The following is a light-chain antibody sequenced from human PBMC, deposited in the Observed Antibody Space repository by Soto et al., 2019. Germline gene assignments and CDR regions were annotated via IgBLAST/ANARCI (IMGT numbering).Light chain of an antibody. CDR1: QGISSY. V-gene: IGKV1-8*01. CDR2: AAS. CDR3: QQYYSYPRT. Sequence: AIRMTQSPSSFSASTGDRVTITCRASQGISSYLAWYQQKPGKAPKLLIYAASTLQSGVPSRFSDSGTGTDFTLTISCLQYEDFATYYCQQYYSYPRTFGQGTKVEIK. J-gene: IGKJ1*01.